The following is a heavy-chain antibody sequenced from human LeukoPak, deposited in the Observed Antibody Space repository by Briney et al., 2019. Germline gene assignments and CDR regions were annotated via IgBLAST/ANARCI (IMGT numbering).Heavy chain of an antibody. V-gene: IGHV1-3*01. Sequence: ASVKVSCKASGYTFTSYAMHWVRQAPGQRLEWMGWINAGNGDTKYSQKFQGRVTIARDTSASTAYMELSSLRSEDTAVYYCARDRGETGDFDHWGQGTLVTVSS. CDR2: INAGNGDT. D-gene: IGHD1-1*01. J-gene: IGHJ4*02. CDR3: ARDRGETGDFDH. CDR1: GYTFTSYA.